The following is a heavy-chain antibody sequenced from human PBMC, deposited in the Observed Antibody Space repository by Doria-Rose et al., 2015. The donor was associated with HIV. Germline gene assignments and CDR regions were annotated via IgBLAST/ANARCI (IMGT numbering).Heavy chain of an antibody. J-gene: IGHJ2*01. D-gene: IGHD6-13*01. Sequence: QVQLQQWGAGLLKPSETLSLTCAVYGGSFSGYYWSWIRQPPGKGLEWIGEINHSGSTNYNPSLEGRVTISVDTSKNQFSLKLTSVTAADTAVYYCAGGRVDYSSSLFWYFDLWGRGTLVTVSS. CDR3: AGGRVDYSSSLFWYFDL. CDR2: INHSGST. CDR1: GGSFSGYY. V-gene: IGHV4-34*01.